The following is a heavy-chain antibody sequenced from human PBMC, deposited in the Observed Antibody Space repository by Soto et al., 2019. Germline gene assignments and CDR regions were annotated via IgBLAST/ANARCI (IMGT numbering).Heavy chain of an antibody. CDR3: AKDDGAGFKS. D-gene: IGHD1-26*01. Sequence: QVNLVQSGTEMKKPGSSVMVSCKVSGGDLSNSGISWVRQAPGQGLEWMGGIFPLLAMVDYSQKFQGRVTYSADESTNTAYMDLGSLRSEDTAVYSSAKDDGAGFKSWGQGTLVIVSS. V-gene: IGHV1-69*04. J-gene: IGHJ4*02. CDR1: GGDLSNSG. CDR2: IFPLLAMV.